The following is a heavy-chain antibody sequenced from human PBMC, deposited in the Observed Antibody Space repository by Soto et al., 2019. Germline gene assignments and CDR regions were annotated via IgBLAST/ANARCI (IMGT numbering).Heavy chain of an antibody. CDR1: TSNLKDYC. CDR2: INSDGSST. CDR3: TSSLRPMDV. Sequence: GGSERISCQGITSNLKDYCTHWIRQTKGKGLVWVPSINSDGSSTYYADSVKGRFTSSRDNAKITLYLQMNILRAEDTAVYYCTSSLRPMDVWGQRATVTVSS. V-gene: IGHV3-74*01. J-gene: IGHJ6*01.